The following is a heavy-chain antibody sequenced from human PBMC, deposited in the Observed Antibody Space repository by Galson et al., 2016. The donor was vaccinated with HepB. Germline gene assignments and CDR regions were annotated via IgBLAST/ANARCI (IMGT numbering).Heavy chain of an antibody. CDR1: GFTFSRYG. Sequence: SLRLSCAGSGFTFSRYGMTWVRQPPGKGLEVVSSISRSGDSTDYADSVKGRFTISRDNSKNTLYLQMNSLRAEDTAVYYCVQGSTAPAVWGKGTAVTVSS. D-gene: IGHD2-2*01. CDR2: ISRSGDST. V-gene: IGHV3-23*01. CDR3: VQGSTAPAV. J-gene: IGHJ6*04.